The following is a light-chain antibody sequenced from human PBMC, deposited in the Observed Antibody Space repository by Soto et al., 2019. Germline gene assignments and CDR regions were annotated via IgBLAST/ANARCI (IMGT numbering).Light chain of an antibody. CDR2: KAS. CDR3: QQYNSFPT. Sequence: DIQMTQSPSTLSATGGDRVTITCRASQSISSWLAWYQQKPGKAPKLLIYKASSLESGAPSRFSGSGSGTEFTLTISSLQPDDLATYYCQQYNSFPTFGQGTKVEIK. CDR1: QSISSW. V-gene: IGKV1-5*03. J-gene: IGKJ1*01.